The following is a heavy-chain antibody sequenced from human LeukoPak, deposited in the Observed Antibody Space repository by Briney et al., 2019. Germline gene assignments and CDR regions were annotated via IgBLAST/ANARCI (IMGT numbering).Heavy chain of an antibody. J-gene: IGHJ4*02. CDR2: ISSSSSYI. D-gene: IGHD2-2*01. CDR1: GFTFSSYS. CDR3: ARDRTRCSSTSCYLDGYYFDY. Sequence: GGSLRLSCAASGFTFSSYSMNWVRQAPGKGLEWVSSISSSSSYIYYADSVKGRFTISGDNAKNSLYLQMNSLRAEDTAVYYCARDRTRCSSTSCYLDGYYFDYWGQGTLVTVSS. V-gene: IGHV3-21*01.